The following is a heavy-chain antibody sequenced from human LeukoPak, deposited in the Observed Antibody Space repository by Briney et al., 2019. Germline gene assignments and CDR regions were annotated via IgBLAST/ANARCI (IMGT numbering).Heavy chain of an antibody. D-gene: IGHD1-26*01. V-gene: IGHV4-59*01. CDR2: IYYSGST. CDR1: GGSISSYY. J-gene: IGHJ4*02. CDR3: ARVGGSYYDGYYFDY. Sequence: SETLSLTCTVSGGSISSYYWSWIRQPPGKGLEWIGNIYYSGSTNYNPSLKSRVTISVDTSKNQFSLKLSSVTAADTAVFYCARVGGSYYDGYYFDYWGQGTLVTVSS.